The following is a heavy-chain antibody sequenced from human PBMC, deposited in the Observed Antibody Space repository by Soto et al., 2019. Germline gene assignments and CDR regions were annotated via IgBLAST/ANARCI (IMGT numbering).Heavy chain of an antibody. D-gene: IGHD1-7*01. CDR2: IYYSGST. CDR3: GRTLELLYYDY. CDR1: GGSISSGDYY. V-gene: IGHV4-30-4*01. J-gene: IGHJ4*02. Sequence: SETLSLTCTVSGGSISSGDYYWSWIRQPPGKGLEWIGYIYYSGSTYYNPSLKSRVTISVDTSKNQFSLKLSSVTAADTAVYYCGRTLELLYYDYWGQGTLVTVSS.